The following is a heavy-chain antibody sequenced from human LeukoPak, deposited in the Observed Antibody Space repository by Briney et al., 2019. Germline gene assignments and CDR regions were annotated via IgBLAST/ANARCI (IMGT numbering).Heavy chain of an antibody. CDR3: AKATYYYDSSGYYLLDY. J-gene: IGHJ4*02. CDR1: GFTFSSYG. V-gene: IGHV3-30*18. CDR2: ISYDGSNK. Sequence: PGGSLRLSCAASGFTFSSYGMHWVRQAPGKGLEGVAVISYDGSNKYYADSVKGRFTISRDNSKNTLYLQMNSLRAEDTAVYYCAKATYYYDSSGYYLLDYWGQGTLVTVSS. D-gene: IGHD3-22*01.